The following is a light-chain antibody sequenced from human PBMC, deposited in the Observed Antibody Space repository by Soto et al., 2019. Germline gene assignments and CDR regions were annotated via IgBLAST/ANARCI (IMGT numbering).Light chain of an antibody. V-gene: IGLV1-44*01. Sequence: QSVLTQPPSASRTPGQSVTISCSGNSSNIGNNPVNWYQQLPGKAPKLLIYSSNQRPSGVPYQISGPKSGASASLAITGLKSDDEADYYCGTWEDSLKSYMFGGGTKLPVL. J-gene: IGLJ3*02. CDR1: SSNIGNNP. CDR3: GTWEDSLKSYM. CDR2: SSN.